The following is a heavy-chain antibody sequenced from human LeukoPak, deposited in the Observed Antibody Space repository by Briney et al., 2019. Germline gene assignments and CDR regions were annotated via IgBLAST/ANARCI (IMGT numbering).Heavy chain of an antibody. CDR1: GGTFSIYA. V-gene: IGHV1-69*13. CDR2: IIPIFGTA. CDR3: ARSGPVYCSSTSCYRIYYYYGMDV. Sequence: SVKVSCKASGGTFSIYAISWVRQAPGQGLEWIGGIIPIFGTANYAQKFQGRVTITADESTSTAYMELSSLRSEDTAVYYCARSGPVYCSSTSCYRIYYYYGMDVWGQGTTVTVSS. J-gene: IGHJ6*02. D-gene: IGHD2-2*01.